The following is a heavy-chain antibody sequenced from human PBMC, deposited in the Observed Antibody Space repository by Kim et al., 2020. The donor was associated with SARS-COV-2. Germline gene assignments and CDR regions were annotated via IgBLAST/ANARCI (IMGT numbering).Heavy chain of an antibody. D-gene: IGHD5-18*01. V-gene: IGHV4-34*01. J-gene: IGHJ4*02. Sequence: TTYCPSRKSRVTISVDTSKNQFSLKLSSVTAADTAVYYCARRSRGYSYGSWGQGTLVTVSS. CDR3: ARRSRGYSYGS. CDR2: T.